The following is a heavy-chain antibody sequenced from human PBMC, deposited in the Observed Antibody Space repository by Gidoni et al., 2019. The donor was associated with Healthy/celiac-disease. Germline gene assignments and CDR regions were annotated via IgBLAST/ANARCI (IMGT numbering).Heavy chain of an antibody. CDR1: GFTFSSYW. D-gene: IGHD3-22*01. CDR3: ARGLYYYDSSGYSRFDY. J-gene: IGHJ4*02. CDR2: IKQDGSEK. Sequence: EVQLVESGGGLVQPGGSLRLSCAASGFTFSSYWMSWVRQAPGKGLEWVANIKQDGSEKYYVDSVKGRFTISRDNAKNSLYLQMNSLRAEDTAVYYCARGLYYYDSSGYSRFDYWGQGTLVTVSS. V-gene: IGHV3-7*01.